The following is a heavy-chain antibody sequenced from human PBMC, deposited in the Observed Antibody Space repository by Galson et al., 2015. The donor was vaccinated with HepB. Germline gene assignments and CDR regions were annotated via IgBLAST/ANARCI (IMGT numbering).Heavy chain of an antibody. V-gene: IGHV1-58*02. D-gene: IGHD2-21*01. CDR3: AADTYCGGDCYSGGDAFDI. J-gene: IGHJ3*02. Sequence: SVKVSCKASGFTFTSSAMQWVRQARGQRLEWIGWIVVGSGNTNYAQKFQERVTITRDMSTSTAYMELSSLRSEDTAVYYCAADTYCGGDCYSGGDAFDIWGQGTMVTVSS. CDR2: IVVGSGNT. CDR1: GFTFTSSA.